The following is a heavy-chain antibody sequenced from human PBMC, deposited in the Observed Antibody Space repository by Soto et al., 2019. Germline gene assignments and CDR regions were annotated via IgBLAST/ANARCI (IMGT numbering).Heavy chain of an antibody. V-gene: IGHV4-34*01. CDR2: INHSGST. J-gene: IGHJ4*02. CDR1: GGSFSCYY. CDR3: ARRRRDGYKMPY. D-gene: IGHD5-12*01. Sequence: SETLSLTCAVYGGSFSCYYWSWIRQPPGKGLEWIGEINHSGSTNYNPSLKSRVTISVDTSKNQFSLKLSSVTAADTAVYYCARRRRDGYKMPYWGQGTLVTVSS.